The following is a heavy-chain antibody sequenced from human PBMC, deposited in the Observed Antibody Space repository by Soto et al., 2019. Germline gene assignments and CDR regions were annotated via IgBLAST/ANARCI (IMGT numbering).Heavy chain of an antibody. V-gene: IGHV4-4*02. CDR2: AHHSGRT. Sequence: LSLTCTVSGDSMTSSNWWNWVRQPPGKGLEWIGEAHHSGRTNYNPSLRSRVTISVDKSQNHFSLQLTSVTAADTAVYYCARSEATALDYWGQGTLVTVSS. CDR3: ARSEATALDY. CDR1: GDSMTSSNW. J-gene: IGHJ4*02.